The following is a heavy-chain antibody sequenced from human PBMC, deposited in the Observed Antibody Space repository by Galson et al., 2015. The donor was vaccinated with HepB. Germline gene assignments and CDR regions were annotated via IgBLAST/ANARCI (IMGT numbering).Heavy chain of an antibody. CDR3: ARPGIAAAGTMGWFDP. J-gene: IGHJ5*02. Sequence: SLRLSCAASGFTFSSYAMHWVRQAPGKGLEWVAVISYDGSNKYYADSVKGRFTISRDNSKNTLYLQMNSLRAEDTAVYYCARPGIAAAGTMGWFDPWGQGTLVTVSS. V-gene: IGHV3-30*04. CDR1: GFTFSSYA. D-gene: IGHD6-13*01. CDR2: ISYDGSNK.